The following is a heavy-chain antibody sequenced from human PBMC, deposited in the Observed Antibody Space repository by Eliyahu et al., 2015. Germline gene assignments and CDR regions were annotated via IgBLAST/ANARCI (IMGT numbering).Heavy chain of an antibody. V-gene: IGHV3-30*18. Sequence: QVQLAQSGGGVVQPGRSLXXSCXASGFPFSRYGMPWVRQAPGKGLEWVAVISYDGRETYYGDSVKGRFTISRDNSKNTLYLQMNNLRGEDTAVYYCAKGAVRWYYFDYWGQGTLVTVSS. CDR2: ISYDGRET. J-gene: IGHJ4*02. D-gene: IGHD2-8*01. CDR3: AKGAVRWYYFDY. CDR1: GFPFSRYG.